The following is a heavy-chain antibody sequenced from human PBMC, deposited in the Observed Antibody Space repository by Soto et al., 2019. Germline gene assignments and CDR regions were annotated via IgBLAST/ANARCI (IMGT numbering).Heavy chain of an antibody. CDR1: GYTFATYD. CDR2: MNPNTGNT. V-gene: IGHV1-8*01. D-gene: IGHD6-25*01. CDR3: ARRKERSGPYYLDY. J-gene: IGHJ4*02. Sequence: ASLKVSCKASGYTFATYDIAWVRQATGQGLEWMGWMNPNTGNTGYAQAFRGRVTMTRNTSITTAYMELSSLRSEDTAVYFCARRKERSGPYYLDYWGQGTLVTVSS.